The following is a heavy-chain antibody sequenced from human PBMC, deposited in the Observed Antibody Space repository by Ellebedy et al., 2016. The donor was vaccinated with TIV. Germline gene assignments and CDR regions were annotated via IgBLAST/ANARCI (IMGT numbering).Heavy chain of an antibody. Sequence: GESLKISCAASGFTFSGYAMSWVRQAPGKGLEWVSGISGRGDSTYYADSVKGRFTISSDNSKNTLSLQMNSLRAEDTAVYYCAKGRTYGGLSYFDYWGQGTLVAVSS. D-gene: IGHD4-17*01. CDR3: AKGRTYGGLSYFDY. CDR1: GFTFSGYA. J-gene: IGHJ4*02. CDR2: ISGRGDST. V-gene: IGHV3-23*01.